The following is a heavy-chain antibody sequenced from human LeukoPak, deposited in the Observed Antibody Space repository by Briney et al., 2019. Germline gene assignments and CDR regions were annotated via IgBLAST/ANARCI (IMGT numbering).Heavy chain of an antibody. D-gene: IGHD3-22*01. CDR2: INWNGGST. Sequence: GGSLRLSCAASGFTFDDYGMSWVRQAPGKGLEWVSGINWNGGSTYYADSVKGRFTISRDNSKNTLYLQMNSLRAEDTAVYYCAKDRLGITMIVVADYWGQGTLVTVSS. J-gene: IGHJ4*02. CDR3: AKDRLGITMIVVADY. V-gene: IGHV3-20*04. CDR1: GFTFDDYG.